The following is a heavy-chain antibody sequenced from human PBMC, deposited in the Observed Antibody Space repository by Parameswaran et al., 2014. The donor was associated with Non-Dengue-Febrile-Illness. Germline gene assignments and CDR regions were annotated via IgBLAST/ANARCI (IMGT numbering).Heavy chain of an antibody. V-gene: IGHV1-69*01. CDR3: ARTPHSVVVVAATYRPPIYWFDP. CDR2: IIPIFGTA. Sequence: WVRQAPGQGLEWMGGIIPIFGTANYAQKFQGRVTITADESTSTAYMELSSLRSEDTAVYYCARTPHSVVVVAATYRPPIYWFDPWGQGTLVTVSS. D-gene: IGHD2-15*01. J-gene: IGHJ5*02.